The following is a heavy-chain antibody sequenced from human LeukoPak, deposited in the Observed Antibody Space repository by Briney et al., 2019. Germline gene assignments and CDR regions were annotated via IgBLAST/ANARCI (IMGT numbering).Heavy chain of an antibody. V-gene: IGHV1-2*02. CDR3: ARGNSYGSGSLFYG. Sequence: ASVKVSCKASGYTFTSYGITWVRQAPGQGLEWMGWIDPSTGGTNYAQNFQGRVTMTRDASTTTVYMELSSLKSDDTAVYHCARGNSYGSGSLFYGWGQGTLVTVS. D-gene: IGHD3-10*01. J-gene: IGHJ4*02. CDR1: GYTFTSYG. CDR2: IDPSTGGT.